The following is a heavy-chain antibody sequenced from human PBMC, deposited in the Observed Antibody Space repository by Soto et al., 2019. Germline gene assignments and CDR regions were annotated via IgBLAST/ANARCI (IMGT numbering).Heavy chain of an antibody. CDR2: IWYDGSNK. CDR1: GFTFSSYG. CDR3: ARGRGSYSSDLVY. Sequence: PGGSLRLSCAASGFTFSSYGMHCVRQAPGKGLEWVAVIWYDGSNKYYADSVKGRFTISRDNSKNTLYLQMNSLRAEDTAVYYCARGRGSYSSDLVYWGQGTLVTVSS. J-gene: IGHJ4*02. D-gene: IGHD1-26*01. V-gene: IGHV3-33*01.